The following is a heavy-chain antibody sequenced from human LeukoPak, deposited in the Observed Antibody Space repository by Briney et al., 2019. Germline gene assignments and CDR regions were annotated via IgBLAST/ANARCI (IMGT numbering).Heavy chain of an antibody. D-gene: IGHD3-9*01. CDR1: RFTFGDYA. Sequence: PGGSLRLSCTASRFTFGDYAMSWVSQARGKGLEWVGFIRSKAYGGTTEYAASVKGRFTISRDDSKSIAYLQMNSLKTEDTAVYYCTRDYPGYDILTAYEYYYYGMDVWGKGTTVTVSS. CDR3: TRDYPGYDILTAYEYYYYGMDV. CDR2: IRSKAYGGTT. J-gene: IGHJ6*04. V-gene: IGHV3-49*04.